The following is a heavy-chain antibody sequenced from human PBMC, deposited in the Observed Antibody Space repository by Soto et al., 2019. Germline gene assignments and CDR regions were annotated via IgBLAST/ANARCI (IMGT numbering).Heavy chain of an antibody. V-gene: IGHV3-30-3*01. J-gene: IGHJ5*02. Sequence: GGSLRLSCAASGFTFSSYAMQWVRQAPCKGLEWVAVISYDGSNKYYADSVKGRFTISRDNSKNTLYLQMNSLRAEDTAVYYCARDLQGYYDILTGYYYGGEFDPWGQGPLVTVSS. CDR1: GFTFSSYA. CDR2: ISYDGSNK. D-gene: IGHD3-9*01. CDR3: ARDLQGYYDILTGYYYGGEFDP.